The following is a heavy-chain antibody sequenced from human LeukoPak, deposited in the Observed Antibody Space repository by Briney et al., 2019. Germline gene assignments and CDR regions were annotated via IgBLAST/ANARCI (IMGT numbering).Heavy chain of an antibody. CDR1: GGSVSSSSYY. CDR2: VFYNGST. J-gene: IGHJ5*02. D-gene: IGHD5-24*01. Sequence: SETLSLTCTVSGGSVSSSSYYWGWIRQPPGKGLEWIGSVFYNGSTYYNPSLKSRVTISVDTSKNQFSLKLSSVTAADTAVYYCARAIRNWFDPWGQGALVTVSS. V-gene: IGHV4-39*07. CDR3: ARAIRNWFDP.